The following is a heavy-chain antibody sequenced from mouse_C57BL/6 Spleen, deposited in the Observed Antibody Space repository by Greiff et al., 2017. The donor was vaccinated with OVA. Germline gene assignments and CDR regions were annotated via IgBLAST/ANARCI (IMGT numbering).Heavy chain of an antibody. CDR1: GYSFTGYY. V-gene: IGHV1-42*01. D-gene: IGHD1-1*01. Sequence: VQLKQSGPELVKPGASVKISCKASGYSFTGYYMNWVKQSPEKSLEWIGEINPSTGGTTYNQKFKAKATLTVDKSSSTAYMQLKSLTSEDSAVYYCARREYGSLYYFDYWGQGTTLTVSS. J-gene: IGHJ2*01. CDR2: INPSTGGT. CDR3: ARREYGSLYYFDY.